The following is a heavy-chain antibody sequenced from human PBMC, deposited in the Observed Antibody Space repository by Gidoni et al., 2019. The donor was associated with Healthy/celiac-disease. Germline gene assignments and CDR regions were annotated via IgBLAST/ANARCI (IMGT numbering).Heavy chain of an antibody. CDR1: GFPFSNAW. Sequence: EVQLVEAGGGWVKPGGYIRRTCSDYGFPFSNAWLSLVRQAPGKGLEWVGRIKSKTDGGTTDYAAPVKGRFTISRDDSKNTLYLQMNSLKTEDTAVYYCTTCYYYGSGSYYPFDYWGQGTLVTVSS. CDR3: TTCYYYGSGSYYPFDY. CDR2: IKSKTDGGTT. J-gene: IGHJ4*02. V-gene: IGHV3-15*01. D-gene: IGHD3-10*01.